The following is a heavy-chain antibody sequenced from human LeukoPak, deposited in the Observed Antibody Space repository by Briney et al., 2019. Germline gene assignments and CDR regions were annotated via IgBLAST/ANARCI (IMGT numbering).Heavy chain of an antibody. Sequence: SETLSLTCTVSGGSIGRYYWSWVRQPPGQRLEWIGYIYYNGDTDYNPSLKSRVTVSVDTAKNQFSLKLSSVTAADTAVYYCARHRSAVAGDYTYWYFNLWGRGALVTVSS. CDR3: ARHRSAVAGDYTYWYFNL. CDR1: GGSIGRYY. V-gene: IGHV4-59*08. J-gene: IGHJ2*01. CDR2: IYYNGDT. D-gene: IGHD3-10*01.